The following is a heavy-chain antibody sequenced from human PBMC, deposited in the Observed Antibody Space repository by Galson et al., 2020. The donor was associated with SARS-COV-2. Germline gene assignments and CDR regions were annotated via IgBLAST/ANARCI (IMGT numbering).Heavy chain of an antibody. CDR2: IPHDGRIE. CDR1: GFTFSNYA. Sequence: GWSLRLSCAASGFTFSNYAIYWVRQAPGQGREWVAVIPHDGRIEAYADAVKGRFTHSRDNSANMVFLHVSSLRTADTALYYCARDVAGGGCDIWGQGTMVTVSS. V-gene: IGHV3-30*04. CDR3: ARDVAGGGCDI. J-gene: IGHJ3*02. D-gene: IGHD6-19*01.